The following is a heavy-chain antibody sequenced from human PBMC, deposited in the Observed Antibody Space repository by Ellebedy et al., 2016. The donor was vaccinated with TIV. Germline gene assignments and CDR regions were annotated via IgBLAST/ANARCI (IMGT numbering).Heavy chain of an antibody. CDR1: GFTFSSYG. J-gene: IGHJ6*02. Sequence: GGSLRLSCAASGFTFSSYGMHWVRQAPGKGLEWVAVIWYDGSNKYYADSVKGRFTISRDNSKNTLYLQMNSLRAEDTAVYYCAREEDLASKVPAATGSSMDVWGQGTTVTVSS. CDR2: IWYDGSNK. D-gene: IGHD2-2*01. CDR3: AREEDLASKVPAATGSSMDV. V-gene: IGHV3-33*01.